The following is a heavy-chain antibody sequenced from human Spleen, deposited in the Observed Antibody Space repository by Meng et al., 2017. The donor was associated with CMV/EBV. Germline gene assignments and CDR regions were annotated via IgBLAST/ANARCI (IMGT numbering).Heavy chain of an antibody. CDR3: ARDLENGYASSIKDY. CDR1: GFTFSGYG. J-gene: IGHJ4*02. D-gene: IGHD3-16*01. CDR2: INQDGSEK. Sequence: GGSLRLSCAASGFTFSGYGMSWVRQAPGRGLEWVANINQDGSEKDYVDSVKGRFTISRDNAKESLYLQMNSLRAEDTAVYYCARDLENGYASSIKDYWGQGTLVTVSS. V-gene: IGHV3-7*01.